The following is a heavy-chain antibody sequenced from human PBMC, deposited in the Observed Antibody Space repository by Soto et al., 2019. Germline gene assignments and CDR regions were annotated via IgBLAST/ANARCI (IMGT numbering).Heavy chain of an antibody. CDR2: IYYSGST. CDR1: GGSISSYY. V-gene: IGHV4-59*01. Sequence: PSETLSLTCTVSGGSISSYYWSWIRQPPGKGLEWIGYIYYSGSTNYNPSLKSRVTISVGTSKNQFSLKLSSVTAADTAVYYCARDQRGMDVWGQGTTVTVSS. CDR3: ARDQRGMDV. D-gene: IGHD6-25*01. J-gene: IGHJ6*02.